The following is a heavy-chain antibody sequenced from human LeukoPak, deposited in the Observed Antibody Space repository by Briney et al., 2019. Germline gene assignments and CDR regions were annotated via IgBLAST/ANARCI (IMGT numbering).Heavy chain of an antibody. Sequence: SPSLSLACTVAAGSVSSYYWSWIRQQPGKGLEWIGYIYYSGSTNYNPSLKSRVTRSVATSKNKCSMKLSPVTAADTAVYYCASFSSSSGWLPFDYWGQGTLVTVSS. CDR1: AGSVSSYY. V-gene: IGHV4-59*02. CDR2: IYYSGST. D-gene: IGHD6-19*01. J-gene: IGHJ4*02. CDR3: ASFSSSSGWLPFDY.